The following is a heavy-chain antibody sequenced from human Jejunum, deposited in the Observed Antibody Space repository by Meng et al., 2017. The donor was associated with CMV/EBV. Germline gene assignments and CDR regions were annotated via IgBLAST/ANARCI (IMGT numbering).Heavy chain of an antibody. Sequence: SGGSVSSGTYYWTWIRQPPGKGLEWIGNIYYSGNTNYNSSLKSRVSISTDTSKNQFSLNVSSVTAADTAVYYCAREYGAGSYGFDSWGQGTLVTVSS. D-gene: IGHD3-10*01. CDR1: GGSVSSGTYY. CDR3: AREYGAGSYGFDS. J-gene: IGHJ4*02. CDR2: IYYSGNT. V-gene: IGHV4-61*01.